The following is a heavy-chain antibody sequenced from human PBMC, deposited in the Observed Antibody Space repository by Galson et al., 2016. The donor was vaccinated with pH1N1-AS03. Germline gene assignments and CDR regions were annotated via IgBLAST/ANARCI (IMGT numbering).Heavy chain of an antibody. D-gene: IGHD3-10*01. CDR1: GFAFSTCG. Sequence: SLRLSCAASGFAFSTCGMSWVRQAPGKGPEWVSSISSGSDYKYYADSVKGRFTVSRDNSKNALYLQMNGLRAEDTAVYYCAKIGVIAKCYFDLRGRGALVTVSS. V-gene: IGHV3-23*01. CDR3: AKIGVIAKCYFDL. J-gene: IGHJ2*01. CDR2: ISSGSDYK.